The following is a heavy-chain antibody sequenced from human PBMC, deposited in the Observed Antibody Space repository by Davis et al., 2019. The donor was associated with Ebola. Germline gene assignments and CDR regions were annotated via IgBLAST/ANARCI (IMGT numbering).Heavy chain of an antibody. J-gene: IGHJ4*02. D-gene: IGHD5-18*01. CDR1: GFTFSNHE. CDR3: ARGPLPGYSYFSLDF. CDR2: IFCIGSPK. V-gene: IGHV3-48*03. Sequence: GESLKISCTASGFTFSNHEMMWVRQAPGKGLEWISYIFCIGSPKYYPDSVTGRFSISRDNVKNSLYLEMNSLRAEDTAVYYCARGPLPGYSYFSLDFWGRGTLVTVSS.